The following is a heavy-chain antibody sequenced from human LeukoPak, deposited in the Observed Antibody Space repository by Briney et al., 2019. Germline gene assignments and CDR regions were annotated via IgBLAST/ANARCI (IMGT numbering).Heavy chain of an antibody. J-gene: IGHJ4*02. Sequence: GGSLRLSCAASGFTFSSYAMSWVRQAPGKGLEWVAVISYDGSNKYYADSVKGRFTISRDNSKNTLYLQMNSLRAEDTAVYYCAKDPLEWGQGTLVTVSS. CDR2: ISYDGSNK. CDR1: GFTFSSYA. D-gene: IGHD1-1*01. V-gene: IGHV3-30-3*01. CDR3: AKDPLE.